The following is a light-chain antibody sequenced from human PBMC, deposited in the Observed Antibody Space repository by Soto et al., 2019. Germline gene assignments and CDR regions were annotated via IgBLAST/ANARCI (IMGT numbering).Light chain of an antibody. Sequence: DIQMTQSPSSLSASVGDRVTITCRASQGISNYLAWYEQKPGEVPKLLIYGASTLQSGVPSRFSGSGSGTDFTLTISSLQPEDVATYYCQRYNSAAQTCGQGTKVEIK. CDR1: QGISNY. CDR3: QRYNSAAQT. V-gene: IGKV1-27*01. J-gene: IGKJ1*01. CDR2: GAS.